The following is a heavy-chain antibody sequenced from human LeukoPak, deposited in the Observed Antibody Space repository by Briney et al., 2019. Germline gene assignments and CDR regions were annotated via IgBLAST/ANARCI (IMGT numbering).Heavy chain of an antibody. V-gene: IGHV1-2*04. Sequence: ASVKVSCKASGYTFTGYYMHWVRQAPGQGLEWMGWINPNSGGTNYAQKFQGWVTMTRDTSISTAYMELSRLRSDDTAVYYCARGLGIYDSSGYYNWGQGTLVSVSS. CDR3: ARGLGIYDSSGYYN. D-gene: IGHD3-22*01. CDR2: INPNSGGT. CDR1: GYTFTGYY. J-gene: IGHJ4*02.